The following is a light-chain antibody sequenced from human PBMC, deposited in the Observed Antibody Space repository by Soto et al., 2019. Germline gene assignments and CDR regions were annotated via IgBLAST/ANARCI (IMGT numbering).Light chain of an antibody. V-gene: IGKV3-20*01. J-gene: IGKJ1*01. CDR1: QSVGSSY. CDR3: QQYDSPLWT. CDR2: STS. Sequence: ENVLTQSPGTLSLSPGERATLSCRASQSVGSSYLAWYQQKPAQAPRLLIYSTSTRATGIPDRFSGSGSGTDFTLTIRRLEPEDFAVYYCQQYDSPLWTFGQGTKVEIK.